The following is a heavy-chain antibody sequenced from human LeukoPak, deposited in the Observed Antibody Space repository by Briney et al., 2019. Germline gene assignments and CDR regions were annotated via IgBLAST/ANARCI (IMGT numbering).Heavy chain of an antibody. J-gene: IGHJ3*02. V-gene: IGHV3-53*01. CDR3: ARGGSYLSAFDI. D-gene: IGHD1-26*01. CDR2: IYGGGSV. CDR1: GFTVRSNY. Sequence: GGSLRLSCAASGFTVRSNYMSWVRQAPGKGLEWVPIIYGGGSVFYADSVKGRFTISRDNSKNTLYLQMNSLRGEDTAVYYCARGGSYLSAFDIWGQGTMVTVSS.